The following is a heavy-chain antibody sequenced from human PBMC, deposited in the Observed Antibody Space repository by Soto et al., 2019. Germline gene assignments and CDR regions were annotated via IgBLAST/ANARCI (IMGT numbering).Heavy chain of an antibody. CDR2: ISGSGGST. CDR3: APHLWFGELYY. Sequence: EVQLLESGGGLVQPGGSLRLSCAASRFTFSSYAMSWVRQAPGKGLEWVSAISGSGGSTYYADSVKGRFTISRDNSKNTLYLQMNSLRAEDTAVYYCAPHLWFGELYYWGQGTLVTVSS. V-gene: IGHV3-23*01. CDR1: RFTFSSYA. D-gene: IGHD3-10*01. J-gene: IGHJ4*02.